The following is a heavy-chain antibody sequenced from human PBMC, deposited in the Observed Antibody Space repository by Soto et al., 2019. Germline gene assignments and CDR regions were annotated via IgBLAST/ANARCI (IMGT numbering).Heavy chain of an antibody. V-gene: IGHV3-23*01. CDR3: AEHGDSSGHIDS. CDR1: GFTFSIYA. D-gene: IGHD3-22*01. Sequence: PGGSLRLSCAASGFTFSIYAMTWVRQVPGKGLEWVSTIGGGGGTTYYADSVKGRFTISRDNSKNTLYLQMNSLRAEDTALYYSAEHGDSSGHIDSWGQGTLVTVSS. J-gene: IGHJ4*02. CDR2: IGGGGGTT.